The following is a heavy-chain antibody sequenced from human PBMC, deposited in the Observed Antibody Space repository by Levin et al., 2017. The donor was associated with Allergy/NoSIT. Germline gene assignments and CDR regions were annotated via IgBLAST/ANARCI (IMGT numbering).Heavy chain of an antibody. Sequence: SCAASGFTFSAYSINWVRQVPGKGLEWVSHIDGRSSTIYYADSVQGRFTISRDYAKNSVYLQMNSLRDEDTAVYYCARVHNFDSSGYRAFLYWGQGTLVTVSP. V-gene: IGHV3-48*02. CDR1: GFTFSAYS. D-gene: IGHD3-22*01. J-gene: IGHJ4*02. CDR3: ARVHNFDSSGYRAFLY. CDR2: IDGRSSTI.